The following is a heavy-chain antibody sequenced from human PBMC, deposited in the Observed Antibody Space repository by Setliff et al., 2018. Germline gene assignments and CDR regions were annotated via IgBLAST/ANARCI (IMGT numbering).Heavy chain of an antibody. CDR3: AKVYGENDLPDI. Sequence: SETLSLTCTVSGGSITSHSYYWAWIRQLPGKGLEWTGSIYYDGRTFSHPSLRSRVTVSVDTSKNQFSLKLTSVTAADTAMYYCAKVYGENDLPDIWGQGTMVTVSS. CDR1: GGSITSHSYY. V-gene: IGHV4-39*07. CDR2: IYYDGRT. J-gene: IGHJ3*02. D-gene: IGHD4-17*01.